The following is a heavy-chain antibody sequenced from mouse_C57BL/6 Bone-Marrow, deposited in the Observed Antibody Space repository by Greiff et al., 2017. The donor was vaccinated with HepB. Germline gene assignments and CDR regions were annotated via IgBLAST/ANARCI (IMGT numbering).Heavy chain of an antibody. CDR3: ARNELLSPWFAY. V-gene: IGHV1-69*01. CDR2: IDPSDSYT. J-gene: IGHJ3*01. Sequence: QVQLQQPGAELVMPGASVKLSCKASGYTFTSYWMHWVKQRPGQGLEWIGEIDPSDSYTNYNQKFKGKSTLTVDKSSSPAYMQLSSLTSEDSAVYYCARNELLSPWFAYWGQGTLVTVSA. D-gene: IGHD2-1*01. CDR1: GYTFTSYW.